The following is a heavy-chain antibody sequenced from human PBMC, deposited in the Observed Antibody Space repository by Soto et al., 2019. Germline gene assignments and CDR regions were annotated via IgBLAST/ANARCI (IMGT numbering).Heavy chain of an antibody. J-gene: IGHJ4*02. Sequence: QVQLVQSGAEVKRPGSSVKVSCEASGGTFSSLGFTWVRQAPGQGLEWMGGIIPISGRTTFAPKVLGRVTITADESTRTTYMELTALTSDDTAIYYCATRGTQGRWLEFADYWGQGTLVTVSS. CDR2: IIPISGRT. CDR3: ATRGTQGRWLEFADY. CDR1: GGTFSSLG. D-gene: IGHD5-12*01. V-gene: IGHV1-69*01.